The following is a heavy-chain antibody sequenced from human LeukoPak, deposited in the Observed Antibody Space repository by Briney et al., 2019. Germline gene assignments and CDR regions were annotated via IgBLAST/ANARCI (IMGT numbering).Heavy chain of an antibody. Sequence: AGGSLRLSCAASGFTFSSYGMSWVRQAPGKGLEWVSAISGSGGTTYYADSVKGRFTISRDNPKNTLYLQMNSLRAEDTAVYYCAKDPGGSYGYWGQGTLVTVSS. CDR3: AKDPGGSYGY. CDR2: ISGSGGTT. V-gene: IGHV3-23*01. CDR1: GFTFSSYG. D-gene: IGHD1-26*01. J-gene: IGHJ4*02.